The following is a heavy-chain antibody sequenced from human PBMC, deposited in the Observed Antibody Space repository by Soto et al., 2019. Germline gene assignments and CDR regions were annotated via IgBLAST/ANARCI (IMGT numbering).Heavy chain of an antibody. CDR3: AREGTSAQPYDSSGYYYNAGPGVFDY. CDR1: GGTFSSYT. Sequence: SVKVSCKASGGTFSSYTISWVRQAPGQGLEWMGRIIPILGIANYAQKFQGRVTITADKSTSTAYMELSSLRSEDTAVYYCAREGTSAQPYDSSGYYYNAGPGVFDYWGQGTLVTVSS. V-gene: IGHV1-69*04. CDR2: IIPILGIA. D-gene: IGHD3-22*01. J-gene: IGHJ4*02.